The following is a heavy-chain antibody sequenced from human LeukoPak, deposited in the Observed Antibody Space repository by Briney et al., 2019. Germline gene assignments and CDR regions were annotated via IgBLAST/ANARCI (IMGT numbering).Heavy chain of an antibody. Sequence: ASVKVSCKASGNTFTSYYIHWVRQAAGQGLEGMGIINATGGGTSYVPKFQGSTTVTRDMSTSTVYMELSTLRSEDTAVYYCARDPQGSLPSDVWGKGTTVTVSS. D-gene: IGHD2-15*01. CDR1: GNTFTSYY. J-gene: IGHJ6*04. CDR2: INATGGGT. CDR3: ARDPQGSLPSDV. V-gene: IGHV1-46*01.